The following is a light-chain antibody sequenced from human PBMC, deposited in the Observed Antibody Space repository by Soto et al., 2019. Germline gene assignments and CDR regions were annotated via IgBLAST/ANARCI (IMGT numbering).Light chain of an antibody. CDR3: QQYSGYPWT. CDR2: KAS. CDR1: QSISNW. J-gene: IGKJ1*01. V-gene: IGKV1-5*03. Sequence: DIQMTQSPSTLSASVGDRVTITCRASQSISNWLAWYQQKPGKAPKLLIYKASSLESGVPSRFSGSGSGTEFTLTISSLQPDDFATYYCQQYSGYPWTFGQGTTVEI.